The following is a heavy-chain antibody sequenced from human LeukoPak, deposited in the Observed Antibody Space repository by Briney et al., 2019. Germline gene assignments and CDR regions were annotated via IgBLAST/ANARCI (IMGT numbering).Heavy chain of an antibody. J-gene: IGHJ4*02. CDR3: STSWRFDY. CDR1: GGSLSGYY. V-gene: IGHV4-34*01. D-gene: IGHD2-2*01. CDR2: INHSGST. Sequence: PSETLSLTCAVHGGSLSGYYWSWIRQPPGKGLEWIGEINHSGSTNYNPSLKSRVTISVDTSKNQFSLKLSSVTAADTAVYRSSTSWRFDYWGQGTLVTVSS.